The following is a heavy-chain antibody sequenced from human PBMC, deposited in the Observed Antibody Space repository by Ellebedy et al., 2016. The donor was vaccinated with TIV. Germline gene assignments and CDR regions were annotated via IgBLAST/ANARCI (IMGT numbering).Heavy chain of an antibody. Sequence: GESLKISCAASGFTFSSYWMSWVRQAPGKGLEWVANIKQDGSEKYYVDSVKGRFTISRDNAKNSLYLQMNSLRAKDTAVYYCARNWGDYYYYGMDVWGQGTTVTVSS. V-gene: IGHV3-7*01. CDR1: GFTFSSYW. CDR2: IKQDGSEK. CDR3: ARNWGDYYYYGMDV. D-gene: IGHD7-27*01. J-gene: IGHJ6*02.